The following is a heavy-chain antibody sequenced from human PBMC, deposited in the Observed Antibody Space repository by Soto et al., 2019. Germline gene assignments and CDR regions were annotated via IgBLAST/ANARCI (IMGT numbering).Heavy chain of an antibody. D-gene: IGHD5-18*01. CDR2: IYYSGST. J-gene: IGHJ4*02. CDR3: AGGSSQQLLPYY. V-gene: IGHV4-31*01. Sequence: QVQLQESGPGLVKPSQTLSLTCTVSGGSISSGGYFWSWIRQHPGKGLEWIGYIYYSGSTYYNPSLKGLVTIAADTYTNHFSLRLTSVTAADTAVYYCAGGSSQQLLPYYCGQGTLVTVSS. CDR1: GGSISSGGYF.